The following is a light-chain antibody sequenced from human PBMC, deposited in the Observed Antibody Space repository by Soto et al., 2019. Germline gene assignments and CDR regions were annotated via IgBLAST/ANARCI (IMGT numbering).Light chain of an antibody. Sequence: ENVLTQSPGTLSLSPGERATLSCRASQSIGSSYLAWYQQKPGHAPRLIIYGTSSRATGIPDRFSGSGSGTAFTLTISRLETEDFAVDCCQHFGSAWLTFGQGTKVEIK. CDR3: QHFGSAWLT. V-gene: IGKV3-20*01. CDR2: GTS. CDR1: QSIGSSY. J-gene: IGKJ1*01.